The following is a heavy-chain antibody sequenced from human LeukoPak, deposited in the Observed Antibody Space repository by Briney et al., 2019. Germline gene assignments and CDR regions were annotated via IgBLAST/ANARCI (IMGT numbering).Heavy chain of an antibody. CDR1: GYTFTGYY. J-gene: IGHJ3*02. CDR3: ARARRGYEHAFDI. Sequence: ASVKVSCKASGYTFTGYYMHWVRQAPGQGLEWMGWINPNSGGTNYAQKFQGWVTTTRDTSISTAYMELSRLRSDDTAVYYCARARRGYEHAFDIWGQGTMVTVSS. V-gene: IGHV1-2*04. CDR2: INPNSGGT. D-gene: IGHD5-12*01.